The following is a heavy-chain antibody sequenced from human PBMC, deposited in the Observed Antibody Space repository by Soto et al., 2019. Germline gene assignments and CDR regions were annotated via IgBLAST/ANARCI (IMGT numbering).Heavy chain of an antibody. Sequence: GGSLRLSCAASGFTFSSYSMNWVRQAPGKGLEWVSSISSSSSYIYYADSVKGRFTISRDNAKNSLYLQMNSLRAEETAVYYCARAKYYYDSHTGGWFDPWGQGTLVTVSS. V-gene: IGHV3-21*01. CDR1: GFTFSSYS. CDR2: ISSSSSYI. CDR3: ARAKYYYDSHTGGWFDP. J-gene: IGHJ5*02. D-gene: IGHD3-22*01.